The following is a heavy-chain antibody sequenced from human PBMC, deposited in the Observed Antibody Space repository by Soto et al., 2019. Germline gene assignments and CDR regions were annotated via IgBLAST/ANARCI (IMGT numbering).Heavy chain of an antibody. V-gene: IGHV1-2*02. Sequence: GASVKVSCKASGYTFTGDYMHWVRQAPGQGLEWMGWINPNSGGTNYAQKFQGRVTMTRDTSISTAYMELSRLRSDDTAVYYCARDEAGAGGWFDPWGQGTLVTVSS. J-gene: IGHJ5*02. CDR2: INPNSGGT. CDR3: ARDEAGAGGWFDP. D-gene: IGHD1-26*01. CDR1: GYTFTGDY.